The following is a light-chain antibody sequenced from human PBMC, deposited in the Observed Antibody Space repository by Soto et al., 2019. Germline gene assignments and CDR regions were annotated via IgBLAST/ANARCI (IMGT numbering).Light chain of an antibody. J-gene: IGKJ1*01. CDR3: QQYGSSGP. Sequence: EIVWTQSPGILSLSPGSRATLSGRASQSLSNNYLAWYQQKPGQAPSLLIYGASNRATGIPDRFSGSGSGTDFTLTISRLEPEDFAVYYCQQYGSSGPFGQGTTVEIK. CDR2: GAS. V-gene: IGKV3-20*01. CDR1: QSLSNNY.